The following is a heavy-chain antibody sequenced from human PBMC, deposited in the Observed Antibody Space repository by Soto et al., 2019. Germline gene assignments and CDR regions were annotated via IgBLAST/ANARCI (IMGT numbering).Heavy chain of an antibody. CDR2: ICNSGHAI. Sequence: QVQLVESGGGLVKPGGSLRLSCVASGFTFSDYYMSWIRQAPGKGLEWVSYICNSGHAIYYADSVKGRFTVSRDNSNNSMSVQMDSLRADDTASYYCARDARYASSSYGFDVWGQGTTVSVSS. D-gene: IGHD6-13*01. CDR3: ARDARYASSSYGFDV. V-gene: IGHV3-11*01. J-gene: IGHJ6*02. CDR1: GFTFSDYY.